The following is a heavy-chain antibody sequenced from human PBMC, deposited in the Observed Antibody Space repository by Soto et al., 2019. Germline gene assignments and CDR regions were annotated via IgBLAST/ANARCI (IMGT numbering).Heavy chain of an antibody. V-gene: IGHV4-30-4*01. CDR3: ARESSPVVTYGLYYFDY. CDR1: GGSISSGDYY. Sequence: SETLSLTCTVSGGSISSGDYYWSWIRQPPGKGLERIGYIYYSGSTYYNPSLKSRVTISVDTSKNQFSLKLSSVTAADTAVYYCARESSPVVTYGLYYFDYWGQGTLVTVSS. D-gene: IGHD2-21*02. CDR2: IYYSGST. J-gene: IGHJ4*02.